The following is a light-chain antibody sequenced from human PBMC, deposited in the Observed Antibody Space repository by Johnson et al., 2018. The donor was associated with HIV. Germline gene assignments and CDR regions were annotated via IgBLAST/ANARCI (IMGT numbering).Light chain of an antibody. CDR3: GVWDASLSPHYV. CDR1: NSNIGNSY. V-gene: IGLV1-51*02. Sequence: QSVLTQPPSVSAAPGQKVTISCSGSNSNIGNSYVSWYQQLPRTAHKLLIYENNKRPSGIPGRFSGSKSGPSATLGITGLQTGDEADYYCGVWDASLSPHYVFGTGTTVIVL. J-gene: IGLJ1*01. CDR2: ENN.